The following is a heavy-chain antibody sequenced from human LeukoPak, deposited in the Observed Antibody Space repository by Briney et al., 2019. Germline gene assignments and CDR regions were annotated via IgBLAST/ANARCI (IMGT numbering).Heavy chain of an antibody. CDR3: ARDGAYGMDV. CDR1: GGSISSGGYA. Sequence: PSQTLSLTCAVSGGSISSGGYAWSWIRQPPGKGLEWIGYIYDSGSTNYNPSLKSRVTISVDTSKNQFSLKLSSVTAADTAVYYCARDGAYGMDVWGQGTTVTVSS. J-gene: IGHJ6*02. D-gene: IGHD3-16*01. CDR2: IYDSGST. V-gene: IGHV4-30-2*01.